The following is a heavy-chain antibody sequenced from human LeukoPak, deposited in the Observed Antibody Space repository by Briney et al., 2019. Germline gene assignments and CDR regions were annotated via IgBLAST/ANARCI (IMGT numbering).Heavy chain of an antibody. D-gene: IGHD2-2*01. CDR3: ASQGYCSSTSCYDSWWFDP. CDR1: GYSISSGYY. V-gene: IGHV4-38-2*01. J-gene: IGHJ5*02. CDR2: IYHSGST. Sequence: PSETLSLTCAVSGYSISSGYYWGWIRQPPGKGLEWIGSIYHSGSTYYNPSLKSRVTIPVDTSKNQFSLKLSSVTAADTAVYYCASQGYCSSTSCYDSWWFDPWGQGTLVTVSS.